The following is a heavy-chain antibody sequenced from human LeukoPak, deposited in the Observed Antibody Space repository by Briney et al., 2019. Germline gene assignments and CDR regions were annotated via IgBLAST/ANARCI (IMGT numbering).Heavy chain of an antibody. CDR3: ARLGGWGELLQDY. CDR1: GYTLTSYY. D-gene: IGHD1-26*01. V-gene: IGHV1-46*01. CDR2: INPSGGST. J-gene: IGHJ4*02. Sequence: ASVKVSCKASGYTLTSYYMHWVRQAPGQGLEWMGIINPSGGSTSYAQKFQGRVTMTRDMSTSTVYMELSSLRSEDTAVYYCARLGGWGELLQDYWGQGTLVTVSS.